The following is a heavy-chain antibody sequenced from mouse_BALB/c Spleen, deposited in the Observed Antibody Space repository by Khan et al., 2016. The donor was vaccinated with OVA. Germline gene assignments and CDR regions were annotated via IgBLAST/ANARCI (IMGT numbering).Heavy chain of an antibody. V-gene: IGHV1-20*02. Sequence: EVQLQQSGPELVKPGASVKISCKASGYSFTGYFMHWVMQSRGKSLEWIGRLNPHIGETFYNQKFKGKATLTVDESSSTAHLELRSLASEDSEVYFCARNYGSDFDYWGQGTTLTVSS. CDR1: GYSFTGYF. CDR3: ARNYGSDFDY. D-gene: IGHD1-1*01. J-gene: IGHJ2*01. CDR2: LNPHIGET.